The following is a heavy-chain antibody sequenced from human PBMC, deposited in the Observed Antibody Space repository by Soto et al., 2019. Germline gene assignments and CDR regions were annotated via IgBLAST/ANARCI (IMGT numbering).Heavy chain of an antibody. CDR3: AHRTSGWFLFDY. V-gene: IGHV2-5*01. J-gene: IGHJ4*02. Sequence: QITLKESGTTLVKPTQTLTLTCTFSGFSLSTSGVGVGWIHQSPGKALQWLALIYWNGDKRYNPSLKTRLTITKDTSKSQVVLTLTNMDPVDTATYSCAHRTSGWFLFDYWGQGTLVTVSS. CDR1: GFSLSTSGVG. CDR2: IYWNGDK. D-gene: IGHD6-19*01.